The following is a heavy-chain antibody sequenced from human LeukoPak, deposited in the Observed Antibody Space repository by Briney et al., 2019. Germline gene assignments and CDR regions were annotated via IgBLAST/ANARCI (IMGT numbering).Heavy chain of an antibody. D-gene: IGHD3-22*01. J-gene: IGHJ3*02. V-gene: IGHV3-23*01. CDR1: GFTFSNYG. Sequence: GGSLRLSCAASGFTFSNYGMNCVRQAPGKGLEWVLAISGGGGSTYYADSVKGRFTISRDNAKNSLFLQMNSLRAEDTAVYYCARHKASYYYHSSGGAFDIWGQGTMVTVSS. CDR3: ARHKASYYYHSSGGAFDI. CDR2: ISGGGGST.